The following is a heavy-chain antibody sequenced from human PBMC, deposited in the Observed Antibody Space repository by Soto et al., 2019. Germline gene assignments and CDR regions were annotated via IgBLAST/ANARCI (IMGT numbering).Heavy chain of an antibody. Sequence: GASVKVSCKASGGTFSSHTFSWVRQAPGQGLQWMGRITPVFGIVKNAQQFQGRVTITADRSTSTAYMELSSLRSEDTAVYYCAREVEIVTTSGYYYYYMDVWGKGTQVTV. J-gene: IGHJ6*03. CDR3: AREVEIVTTSGYYYYYMDV. CDR2: ITPVFGIV. CDR1: GGTFSSHT. D-gene: IGHD5-12*01. V-gene: IGHV1-69*04.